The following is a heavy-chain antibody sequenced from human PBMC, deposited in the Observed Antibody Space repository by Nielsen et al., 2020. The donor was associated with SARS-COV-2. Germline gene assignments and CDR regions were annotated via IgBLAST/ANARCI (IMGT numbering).Heavy chain of an antibody. CDR1: GFTFDDYA. J-gene: IGHJ6*02. Sequence: GESLKISCAASGFTFDDYAMHWVRQAPGKGLEWVSLISGDGGSTYYADSVKGRFTISRDNSKNSLYLQMNSLRTEDTALYYCAKDGQIGSGSHHELYYYYYGMDVWGQGTTVTVSS. D-gene: IGHD3-10*01. V-gene: IGHV3-43*02. CDR3: AKDGQIGSGSHHELYYYYYGMDV. CDR2: ISGDGGST.